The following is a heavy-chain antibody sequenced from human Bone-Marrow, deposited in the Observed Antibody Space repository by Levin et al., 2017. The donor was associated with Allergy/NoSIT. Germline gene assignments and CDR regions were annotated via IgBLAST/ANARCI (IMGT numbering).Heavy chain of an antibody. J-gene: IGHJ4*02. D-gene: IGHD1-26*01. CDR1: GFSFDAYA. CDR3: TKDEVWANGRTLDY. V-gene: IGHV3-23*01. CDR2: ITALGDHI. Sequence: SGGSLRLSCAASGFSFDAYAMSWVRQAPGKGLQWVSTITALGDHIFYAASVKGRFTISRDNSNNMLYLQMNSLRADDTAVYYCTKDEVWANGRTLDYWGQGTLVIGS.